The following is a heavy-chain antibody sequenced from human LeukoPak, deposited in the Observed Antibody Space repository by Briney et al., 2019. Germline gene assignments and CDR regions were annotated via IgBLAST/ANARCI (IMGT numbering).Heavy chain of an antibody. V-gene: IGHV4-4*07. CDR1: GGSISSYY. CDR2: IYTSGST. Sequence: SETLSLTCTVSGGSISSYYWSWIRQPPGKGLEWIGRIYTSGSTNYNPSLKSRVTMSVDTSKNQLSLKLSSVTAADTAVYYCARSFTPGGLFRYWGQETLVTVSS. CDR3: ARSFTPGGLFRY. J-gene: IGHJ4*02. D-gene: IGHD2-15*01.